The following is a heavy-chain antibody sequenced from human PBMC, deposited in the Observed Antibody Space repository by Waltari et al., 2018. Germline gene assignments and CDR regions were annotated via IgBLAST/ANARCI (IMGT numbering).Heavy chain of an antibody. J-gene: IGHJ3*02. CDR3: ASGGYSYGADAFDI. CDR2: INSDGSST. Sequence: EVQLVESGGGLVQPGGSLRLSCAASGFTFSYYWMHWFRQVPGKGLVWVSRINSDGSSTTYADSVKGRFTISRDNAKNTLYLQMNSLRAEDTAVYYCASGGYSYGADAFDIWGQGTMVTVSS. V-gene: IGHV3-74*01. D-gene: IGHD5-18*01. CDR1: GFTFSYYW.